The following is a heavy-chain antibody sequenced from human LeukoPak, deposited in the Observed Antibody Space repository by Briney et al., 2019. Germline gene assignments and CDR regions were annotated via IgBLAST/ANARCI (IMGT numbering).Heavy chain of an antibody. Sequence: GGSLRLSCAASGFTFSSYEMNWARQAPGKGLEWVSYISGSGSTIYYADSVEGRFTISRDNAKNSLYLQMNSLRAEDTAVYYCAELGITMIGGVWGKGTTVTISS. V-gene: IGHV3-48*03. D-gene: IGHD3-10*02. CDR3: AELGITMIGGV. J-gene: IGHJ6*04. CDR2: ISGSGSTI. CDR1: GFTFSSYE.